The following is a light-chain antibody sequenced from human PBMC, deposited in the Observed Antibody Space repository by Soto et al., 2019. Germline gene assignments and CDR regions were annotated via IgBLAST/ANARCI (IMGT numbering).Light chain of an antibody. CDR2: EVT. CDR1: SIDVGGYDY. J-gene: IGLJ3*02. V-gene: IGLV2-8*01. CDR3: SSFVAGNNYWV. Sequence: QSALTQPPSASGSPGRSGTISCTGTSIDVGGYDYVSWFQQHPGKAPKLIIYEVTKRPSGVPDRFSASKSGNTASLTGSGLQAEDEADYYCSSFVAGNNYWVFGGGTKLTVL.